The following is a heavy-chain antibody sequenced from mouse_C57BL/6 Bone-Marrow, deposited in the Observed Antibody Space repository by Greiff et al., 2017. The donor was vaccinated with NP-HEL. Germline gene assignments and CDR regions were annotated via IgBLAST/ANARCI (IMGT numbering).Heavy chain of an antibody. CDR2: MYPGDGDT. CDR3: ARSIRRYFDV. J-gene: IGHJ1*03. V-gene: IGHV1-82*01. Sequence: QVQLKESGPELVKPGASVKISCKASGYAFSSSWMNWVKQRPGKGLEWMGRMYPGDGDTKYNEKFKGKATLTVDTSSRTAYMELHSLTSEDSAVYFCARSIRRYFDVWGTGTTVTVSS. CDR1: GYAFSSSW.